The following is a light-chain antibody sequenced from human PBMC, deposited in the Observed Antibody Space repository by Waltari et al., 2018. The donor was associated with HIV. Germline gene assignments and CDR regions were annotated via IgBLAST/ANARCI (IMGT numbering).Light chain of an antibody. CDR1: TSNIGNNF. CDR2: DNH. CDR3: GTWDTSLNAGV. V-gene: IGLV1-51*01. J-gene: IGLJ2*01. Sequence: QSVLTQPPAVSAAPGQKVTISCSGTTSNIGNNFVSWYQKLPGTTPKLLFFDNHKRPSGVSDRFAASKSATSATLDITGLHTGDEAEYYCGTWDTSLNAGVFGGGTKVSVL.